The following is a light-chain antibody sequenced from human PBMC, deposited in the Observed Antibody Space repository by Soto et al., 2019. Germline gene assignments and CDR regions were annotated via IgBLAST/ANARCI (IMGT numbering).Light chain of an antibody. J-gene: IGKJ4*01. V-gene: IGKV3-20*01. CDR2: GAS. Sequence: EIVLTQSPGTLSLSPGERATLSCRASQSVSGNFLAWYQEKPGQAPRLLIYGASSRATGIPERCSGSWSGSDLTPPINPLEPEDFGVYYCRQYRRSPGFAFGGGTTVDIK. CDR3: RQYRRSPGFA. CDR1: QSVSGNF.